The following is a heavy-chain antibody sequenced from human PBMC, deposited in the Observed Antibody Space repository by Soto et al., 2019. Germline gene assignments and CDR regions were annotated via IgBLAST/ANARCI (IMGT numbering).Heavy chain of an antibody. CDR3: AHRLTSYYDILTGYPDAFDI. D-gene: IGHD3-9*01. Sequence: QITLKESGPTLVKPTQTLTLTCTFSGFSLSTTGVGVGWIRQPPGKALEWLALIYWDDDKHYSPSLKSRLTITKDTSKNQVVLTMTHMDPVDTATYYCAHRLTSYYDILTGYPDAFDIWGQGTMVTVSS. CDR1: GFSLSTTGVG. J-gene: IGHJ3*02. CDR2: IYWDDDK. V-gene: IGHV2-5*02.